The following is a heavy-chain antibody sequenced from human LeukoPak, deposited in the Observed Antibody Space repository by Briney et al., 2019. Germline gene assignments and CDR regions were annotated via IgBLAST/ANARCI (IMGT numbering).Heavy chain of an antibody. CDR3: ARGNGDYVSLFDY. CDR1: GFTFRSYW. V-gene: IGHV3-74*01. Sequence: PGGSLRLSCAASGFTFRSYWMHWVRQATGKGLLWVSRINSDGRSTNYADSVKGRFTISRDNAKNTLNLQMNGLRAEDTALYYCARGNGDYVSLFDYWGQGTLVTVSS. D-gene: IGHD4-17*01. J-gene: IGHJ4*02. CDR2: INSDGRST.